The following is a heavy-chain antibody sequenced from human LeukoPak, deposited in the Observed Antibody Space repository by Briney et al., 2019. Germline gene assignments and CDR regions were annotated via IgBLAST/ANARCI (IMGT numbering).Heavy chain of an antibody. Sequence: SETLSLTCTASGGSISSSSYYWGWIRQPPGKGLEWIGSIYYSGTTYYKPSLKSRVTISVDSSKNQFSLKLSSVTAADTSVYYCARHGEYCGGGSCYSGLIDYWGQGTLVIVSS. CDR1: GGSISSSSYY. CDR3: ARHGEYCGGGSCYSGLIDY. D-gene: IGHD2-15*01. J-gene: IGHJ4*02. CDR2: IYYSGTT. V-gene: IGHV4-39*01.